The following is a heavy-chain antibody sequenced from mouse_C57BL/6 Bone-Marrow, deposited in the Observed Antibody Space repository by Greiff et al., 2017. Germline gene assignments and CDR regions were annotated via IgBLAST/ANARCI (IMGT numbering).Heavy chain of an antibody. D-gene: IGHD3-2*02. J-gene: IGHJ2*01. V-gene: IGHV1-85*01. CDR2: LYPRDGST. CDR3: ARRQLRLSCGY. Sequence: QVQLQQSGPELVKPGASVKLSCKASGYTFTSYDINWVKQRPGQGLGWIGWLYPRDGSTTYNEKFKGKATLTVDTSSNTAYMELHSLTSEDTAVYFCARRQLRLSCGYWGQGTTRTVSS. CDR1: GYTFTSYD.